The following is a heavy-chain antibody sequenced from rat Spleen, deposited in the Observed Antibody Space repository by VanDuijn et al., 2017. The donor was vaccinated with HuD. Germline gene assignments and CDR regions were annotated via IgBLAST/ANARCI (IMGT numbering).Heavy chain of an antibody. D-gene: IGHD4-3*01. CDR3: TSGYHSVPYWYFDF. CDR2: IWGDGRT. V-gene: IGHV2-1*01. CDR1: GFSLTSYN. J-gene: IGHJ1*01. Sequence: QVQLKESGPGLVQPSQTLSLTCTVAGFSLTSYNVHWVRQPPGKGLEWMGGIWGDGRTDYNSPLKSRLSINRDTSKSQVFLKMNSLQPDDRAIYFCTSGYHSVPYWYFDFWGPGTMVTVSS.